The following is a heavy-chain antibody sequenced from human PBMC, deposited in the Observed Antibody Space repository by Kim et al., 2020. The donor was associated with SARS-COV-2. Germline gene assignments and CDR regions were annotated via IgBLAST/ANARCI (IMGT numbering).Heavy chain of an antibody. CDR3: ARDPSTVGVFDY. V-gene: IGHV3-21*01. J-gene: IGHJ4*02. D-gene: IGHD4-17*01. CDR1: GFTFSSYS. Sequence: GGSLRLSCAASGFTFSSYSMNWVRQAPGKGLEWVSSISSSSSYIYYADSVKGRFTISRDNAKNSLYLQMNSLRAEDTAVYYCARDPSTVGVFDYWGQGTLVTVSS. CDR2: ISSSSSYI.